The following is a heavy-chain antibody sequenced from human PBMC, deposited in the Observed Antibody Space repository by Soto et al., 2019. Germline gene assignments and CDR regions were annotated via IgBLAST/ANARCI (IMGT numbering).Heavy chain of an antibody. Sequence: QVQLVQSGAEVKKPGASVKVSCKASGYTFTSYGVSWVRQAPGQGLEWMGWISAYNGNTNYVQKLQGRVTMTTGTSTNTAYMEVRSLRSDDTAVYYCAKDPTIFGVVQNYGMDVWGQGTTVTVSS. CDR1: GYTFTSYG. J-gene: IGHJ6*02. CDR2: ISAYNGNT. CDR3: AKDPTIFGVVQNYGMDV. V-gene: IGHV1-18*01. D-gene: IGHD3-3*01.